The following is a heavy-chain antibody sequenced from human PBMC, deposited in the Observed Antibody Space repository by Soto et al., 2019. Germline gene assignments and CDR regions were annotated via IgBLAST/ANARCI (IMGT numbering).Heavy chain of an antibody. Sequence: QVQLQQWGAGLLKPSETLSLTCAVYGGSFSGYYWSWIRQPPGKGLEWMGEINHSGSTTYNPSLRRRVTISVATSLNQCSLKLSSVTAEDTAVYYCARAGNLKYYDILTGYYTPAEYFQHWGQGTLVTVSS. CDR3: ARAGNLKYYDILTGYYTPAEYFQH. CDR1: GGSFSGYY. D-gene: IGHD3-9*01. CDR2: INHSGST. J-gene: IGHJ1*01. V-gene: IGHV4-34*01.